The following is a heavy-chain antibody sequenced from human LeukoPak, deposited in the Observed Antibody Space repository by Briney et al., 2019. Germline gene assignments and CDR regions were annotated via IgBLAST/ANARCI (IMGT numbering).Heavy chain of an antibody. CDR3: ARGRLLRYFDWLSTTDYYFDY. D-gene: IGHD3-9*01. Sequence: ASVKVSCKASGYTFTSYDINWARQATGQGLEWMGWMNPNSGNTGYAQKFQGRVTMTRNTSISTAYMELSSLRSEDTAVYYCARGRLLRYFDWLSTTDYYFDYWGQGTLVTVSS. J-gene: IGHJ4*02. CDR2: MNPNSGNT. V-gene: IGHV1-8*01. CDR1: GYTFTSYD.